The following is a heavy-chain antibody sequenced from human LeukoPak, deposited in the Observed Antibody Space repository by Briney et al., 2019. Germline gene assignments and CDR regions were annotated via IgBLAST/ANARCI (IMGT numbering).Heavy chain of an antibody. CDR1: GFTFSSYS. V-gene: IGHV3-21*01. Sequence: GGSLRLSCAASGFTFSSYSMNWVRQAPGKGLEWVSSISSSSSYIYYADSVKGRFTISRDNAKNSLYLLMNSLRAEDTAVYYCARARWRDTMIVVPHDPWGQGTLVTVSS. CDR3: ARARWRDTMIVVPHDP. D-gene: IGHD3-22*01. CDR2: ISSSSSYI. J-gene: IGHJ5*02.